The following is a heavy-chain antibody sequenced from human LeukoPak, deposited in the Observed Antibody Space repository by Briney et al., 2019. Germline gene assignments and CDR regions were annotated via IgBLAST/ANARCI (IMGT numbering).Heavy chain of an antibody. D-gene: IGHD6-19*01. J-gene: IGHJ4*02. CDR2: IKQDGSEK. CDR3: ARARTSGDEALAGNY. Sequence: GGSLRLSCAASGFTFSNYWMVWVRQAPGQGPEWVANIKQDGSEKSYVDPVKGRFTISRDNAKNSLYLQMNSLRAEDTAVYYCARARTSGDEALAGNYWGQGTLVTVSS. V-gene: IGHV3-7*01. CDR1: GFTFSNYW.